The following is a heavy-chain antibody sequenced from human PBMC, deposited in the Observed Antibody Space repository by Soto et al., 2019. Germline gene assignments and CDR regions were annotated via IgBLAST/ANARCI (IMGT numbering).Heavy chain of an antibody. Sequence: SVKVSCKASGFTFTSSAVQWVRQARGQRLEWIGWIVVGSGNTNYAQKFQERVTITRDMSTSTAYMELSSLRSEDTAVYYCAADPLSYYGSGSPPPYYYYGMDVWGQGTTVTV. V-gene: IGHV1-58*01. CDR1: GFTFTSSA. CDR2: IVVGSGNT. D-gene: IGHD3-10*01. J-gene: IGHJ6*02. CDR3: AADPLSYYGSGSPPPYYYYGMDV.